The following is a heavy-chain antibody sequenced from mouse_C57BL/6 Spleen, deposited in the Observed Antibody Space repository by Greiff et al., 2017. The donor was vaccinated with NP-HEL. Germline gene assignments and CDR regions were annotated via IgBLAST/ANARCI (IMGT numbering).Heavy chain of an antibody. D-gene: IGHD1-1*01. V-gene: IGHV1-63*01. J-gene: IGHJ1*03. Sequence: QVQLKQSGAELVRPGTSVKMSCKASGYTFTNYWIGWAKQRPGHGLEWIGDIYPGGGYTNYNQKFKGKATLTADKSSSTAYMQFSSLTSEDSAIYYWARLTGSSDRYLDVWGTGTTVTVSS. CDR1: GYTFTNYW. CDR3: ARLTGSSDRYLDV. CDR2: IYPGGGYT.